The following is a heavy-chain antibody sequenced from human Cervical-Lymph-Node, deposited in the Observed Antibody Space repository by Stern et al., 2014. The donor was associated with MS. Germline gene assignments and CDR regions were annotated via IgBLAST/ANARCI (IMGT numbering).Heavy chain of an antibody. D-gene: IGHD6-19*01. Sequence: VQLVESGGGVVQPGRSLRLSCAASGFIFRGYGMHWVRQAPGKGLEWVGMIWYDGRNEYYADSVKGRFSISRDNSKNTMYLDMSSLRADDTSVYYCARSSGWEVGYFDFWGRGTLVTVSS. CDR1: GFIFRGYG. CDR3: ARSSGWEVGYFDF. CDR2: IWYDGRNE. J-gene: IGHJ2*01. V-gene: IGHV3-33*01.